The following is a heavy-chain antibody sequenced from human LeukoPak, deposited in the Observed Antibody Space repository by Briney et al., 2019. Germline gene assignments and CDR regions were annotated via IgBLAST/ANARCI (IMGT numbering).Heavy chain of an antibody. CDR1: GFTFSRYA. Sequence: QTWGSLRLSCAASGFTFSRYAMHWVRQAPGKGLEWVAFIRYDGSNKYYADSVKGRFTISRDNSKNTLYLQMNSLRAEDTAVYYCAKDLPRGGTMIVVVIKRKGAFDIWGQGTMVTVSS. CDR2: IRYDGSNK. CDR3: AKDLPRGGTMIVVVIKRKGAFDI. V-gene: IGHV3-30*02. J-gene: IGHJ3*02. D-gene: IGHD3-22*01.